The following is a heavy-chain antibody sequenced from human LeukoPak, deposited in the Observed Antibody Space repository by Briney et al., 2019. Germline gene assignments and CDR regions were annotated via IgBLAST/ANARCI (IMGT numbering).Heavy chain of an antibody. V-gene: IGHV5-51*01. D-gene: IGHD2-15*01. CDR2: IYPGDSDT. Sequence: GESLKISCKGSGYSFTSYWIGWVRQMPGKGLEWVGIIYPGDSDTRYSPSFQGQVTISADKSISTAYLQWSSLKASDTAMYYCARQVRRPGRYCSGGSCYSDFDYWGQGTLVTVSS. CDR3: ARQVRRPGRYCSGGSCYSDFDY. CDR1: GYSFTSYW. J-gene: IGHJ4*02.